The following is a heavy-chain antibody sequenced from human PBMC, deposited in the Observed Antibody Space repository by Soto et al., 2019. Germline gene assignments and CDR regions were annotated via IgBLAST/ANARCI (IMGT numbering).Heavy chain of an antibody. J-gene: IGHJ4*02. CDR3: AKEDYYGSGSYYNVIGY. V-gene: IGHV3-23*01. D-gene: IGHD3-10*01. CDR2: ISGSGGST. CDR1: GFTFSSYA. Sequence: EVQLLESGGGLVQPGGSLRLSCAASGFTFSSYAMSWVRQAPGKGLEWVSAISGSGGSTYYADSVKGRFTISRDNSKNTLYLQMNSLRAEDTAVYYCAKEDYYGSGSYYNVIGYWGQGTLVTVSS.